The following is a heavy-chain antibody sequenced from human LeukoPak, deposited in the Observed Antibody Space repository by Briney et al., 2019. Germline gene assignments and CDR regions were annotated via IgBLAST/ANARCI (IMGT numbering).Heavy chain of an antibody. Sequence: SETLSLTCTVSGGSISSSSYYWGWIRQPPGKGLEWIGSIYYSGSTYYNPSLKSRVTISVDTSKNQFSLKLSSVTAADTAVYYCARHAMAGPLDPWGQGTLVTVSS. CDR3: ARHAMAGPLDP. D-gene: IGHD2-8*01. CDR1: GGSISSSSYY. J-gene: IGHJ5*02. V-gene: IGHV4-39*01. CDR2: IYYSGST.